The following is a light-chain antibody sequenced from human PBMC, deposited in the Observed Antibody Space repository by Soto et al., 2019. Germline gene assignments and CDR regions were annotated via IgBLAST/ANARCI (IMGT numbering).Light chain of an antibody. J-gene: IGLJ1*01. Sequence: QSALTQPPSASGSPGQSVTISCTGTSSDVGGYNFVSWYQQHPGKAPKLIISEVSKRPSGVPARFSGSKSGNTASLTVSGLQPEDEADYYCSSYAGSNIYVFGTGTKVTVL. CDR2: EVS. CDR1: SSDVGGYNF. CDR3: SSYAGSNIYV. V-gene: IGLV2-8*01.